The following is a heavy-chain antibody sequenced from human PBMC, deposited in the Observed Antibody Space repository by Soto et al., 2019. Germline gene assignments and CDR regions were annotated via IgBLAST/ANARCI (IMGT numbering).Heavy chain of an antibody. CDR2: IYPGDSDT. CDR1: GYSFTSYW. J-gene: IGHJ3*02. D-gene: IGHD1-26*01. V-gene: IGHV5-51*01. CDR3: ARHYQKVGATDAFDI. Sequence: PGESRKISCKGSGYSFTSYWIGWVRQMPGKGLEWMGIIYPGDSDTRYSPSFQGQVTISADKSISTAYLQWSSLKASDTAMYYCARHYQKVGATDAFDIWGQGTMVTVSS.